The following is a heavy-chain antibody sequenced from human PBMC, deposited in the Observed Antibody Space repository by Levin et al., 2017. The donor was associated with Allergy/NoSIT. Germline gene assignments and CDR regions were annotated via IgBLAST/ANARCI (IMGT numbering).Heavy chain of an antibody. CDR1: GFTFSSYE. CDR3: ARQLGNFWSGYNYFDY. Sequence: LSLTCAASGFTFSSYEMNWVRQAPGKGLEWVSYISSSGSTIYYADSVKGRFTISRDNAKNSLYLKMNSLRAEDTAVYYCARQLGNFWSGYNYFDYWGQGTLVTVSS. V-gene: IGHV3-48*03. J-gene: IGHJ4*02. CDR2: ISSSGSTI. D-gene: IGHD3-3*01.